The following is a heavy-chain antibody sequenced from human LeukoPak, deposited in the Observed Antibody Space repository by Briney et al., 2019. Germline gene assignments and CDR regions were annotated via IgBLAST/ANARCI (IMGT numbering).Heavy chain of an antibody. Sequence: ASVTVSCKASGYTFTSYGISWVLQAPGQGLEWMGWINPNSGDTNSAQKFQGRVTMTRDTSISTAYMELSRLTSDDTAVYYCARAGPFCSGNYLGFWGQGTLVTVSS. CDR1: GYTFTSYG. V-gene: IGHV1-2*02. CDR3: ARAGPFCSGNYLGF. J-gene: IGHJ4*02. CDR2: INPNSGDT. D-gene: IGHD1-26*01.